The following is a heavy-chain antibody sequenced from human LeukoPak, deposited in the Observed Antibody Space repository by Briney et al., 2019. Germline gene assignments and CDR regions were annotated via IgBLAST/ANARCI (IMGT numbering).Heavy chain of an antibody. D-gene: IGHD3-10*01. CDR1: GYSFTSYW. CDR3: ARQGKWFGNPQDY. V-gene: IGHV5-51*01. Sequence: GESLKVSCKGSGYSFTSYWIGWVRQMPGKGLEWMGIIYPGDSDTRYSPSFQGQVTISADKSISTAYLQWSSLKASDTAMYYCARQGKWFGNPQDYWGQGTLVTVSS. J-gene: IGHJ4*02. CDR2: IYPGDSDT.